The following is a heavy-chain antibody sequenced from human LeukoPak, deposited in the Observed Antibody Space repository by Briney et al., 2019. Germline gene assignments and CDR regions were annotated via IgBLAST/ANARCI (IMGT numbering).Heavy chain of an antibody. J-gene: IGHJ5*02. CDR1: GFTFSSYW. D-gene: IGHD6-13*01. Sequence: GGSLRLSCAASGFTFSSYWMSWVRQAPGKGLEWVANIKQDGSEKYYVDSVKGRFTISRDNAKNSLYLQMNSLRAEDTAVYYCARDFRGVAAAEPYNWFDPWGRGTLVTVSS. CDR3: ARDFRGVAAAEPYNWFDP. V-gene: IGHV3-7*01. CDR2: IKQDGSEK.